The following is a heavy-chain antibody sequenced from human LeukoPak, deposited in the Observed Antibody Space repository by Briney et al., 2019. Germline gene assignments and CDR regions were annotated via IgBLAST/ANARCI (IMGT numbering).Heavy chain of an antibody. Sequence: ASVKVSCKASGYTFTGYYMHWVRQAPGQGLGWMGRINPNSGGTNYAQKFQGRATMTRDTSISTAYMELSRLRSDDTAVYYCARSPDYGDFFDYWGQGTLVTVSS. D-gene: IGHD4-17*01. CDR1: GYTFTGYY. CDR2: INPNSGGT. J-gene: IGHJ4*02. V-gene: IGHV1-2*06. CDR3: ARSPDYGDFFDY.